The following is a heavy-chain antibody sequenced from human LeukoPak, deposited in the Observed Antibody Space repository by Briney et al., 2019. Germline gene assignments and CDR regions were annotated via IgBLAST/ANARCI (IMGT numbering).Heavy chain of an antibody. J-gene: IGHJ6*03. CDR1: GFTFSSYA. D-gene: IGHD2-2*01. V-gene: IGHV3-23*01. CDR3: AKKYCSSISCYLSNHYYMDV. Sequence: TGRSLRLSCAASGFTFSSYAMSWVRQAPGKGLEWVSAISGSGGSTYYADPVKGRFTISRDNSKNTLYLQMNSLRAEDTAVYYCAKKYCSSISCYLSNHYYMDVWGKGTTVTVSS. CDR2: ISGSGGST.